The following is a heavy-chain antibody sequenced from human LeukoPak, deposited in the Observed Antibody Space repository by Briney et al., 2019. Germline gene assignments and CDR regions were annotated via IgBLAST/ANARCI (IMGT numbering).Heavy chain of an antibody. V-gene: IGHV1-2*04. CDR2: INPNSGGT. D-gene: IGHD6-13*01. CDR3: ARTQHLNYYGMDV. Sequence: ASVKVSCKASGYTFTGYYMHWVRQAPGQGLEWMGWINPNSGGTNYAQKLQGWVTMTRDTSISTAYMELSRLRSDDTAVYYCARTQHLNYYGMDVWGQGTTVTVSS. J-gene: IGHJ6*02. CDR1: GYTFTGYY.